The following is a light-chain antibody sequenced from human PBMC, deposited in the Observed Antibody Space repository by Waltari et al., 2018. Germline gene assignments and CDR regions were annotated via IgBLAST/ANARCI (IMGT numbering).Light chain of an antibody. CDR3: AAWDDSLKGWV. V-gene: IGLV1-44*01. CDR1: SYNTGTTP. CDR2: TNN. J-gene: IGLJ3*02. Sequence: QSVLTQPPSASGTPGQRVTISCSGGSYNTGTTPVNWYQQPPGPAPKLPLYTNNHRPSGVPDRFSGSKSGTSASLAISGLQVEDEADYYCAAWDDSLKGWVFGGGTKVTVL.